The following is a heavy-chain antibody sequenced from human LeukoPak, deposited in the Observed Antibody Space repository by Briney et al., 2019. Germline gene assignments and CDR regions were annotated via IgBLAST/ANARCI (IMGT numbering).Heavy chain of an antibody. CDR2: INPSGGST. CDR3: ARGLCTNITMIVVPFAFDS. J-gene: IGHJ3*02. CDR1: GYTFTSYY. V-gene: IGHV1-46*01. Sequence: ASVKVSCKASGYTFTSYYMHWVRQAPGQGLEWMGIINPSGGSTSYAQKFQGRVTMTRDTSTSTVYMELSSLRSEDTAVYYCARGLCTNITMIVVPFAFDSWGQGTLVTVSS. D-gene: IGHD3-22*01.